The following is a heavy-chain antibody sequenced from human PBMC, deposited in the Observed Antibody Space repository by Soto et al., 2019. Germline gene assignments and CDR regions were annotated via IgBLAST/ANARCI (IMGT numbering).Heavy chain of an antibody. CDR2: VNPIVSMS. CDR3: ASSYGSGYRAFDY. J-gene: IGHJ4*02. D-gene: IGHD3-10*01. V-gene: IGHV1-69*02. Sequence: QVQLVQSGAEVKRPGSSVKVSCKASGDTFNFYSINWVRQAPGLGLEWMGRVNPIVSMSNYAQKFQGRVTXTXEEXTSTAYMELSSLRSEDTAIYYCASSYGSGYRAFDYWGQGALVTVSS. CDR1: GDTFNFYS.